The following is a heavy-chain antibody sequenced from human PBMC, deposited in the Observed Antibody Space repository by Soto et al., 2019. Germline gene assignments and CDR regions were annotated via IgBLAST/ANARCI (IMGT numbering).Heavy chain of an antibody. V-gene: IGHV1-3*01. CDR2: INAGNGNT. J-gene: IGHJ5*02. D-gene: IGHD2-2*01. CDR1: GYTFTSYA. Sequence: ASVKVSCKASGYTFTSYAMHWVRQAPGQRLEWMGWINAGNGNTKYSQKFQGRVTITRDTSASTAYMELSSLRSEDTAVYYCAYHCCSSKRSATWDWLDPCGQGTLVTVSS. CDR3: AYHCCSSKRSATWDWLDP.